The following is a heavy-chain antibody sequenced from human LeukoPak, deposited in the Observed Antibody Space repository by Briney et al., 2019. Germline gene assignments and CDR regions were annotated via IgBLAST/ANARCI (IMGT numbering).Heavy chain of an antibody. CDR3: ARNFRHYDGRFAP. CDR1: GDSISSYY. Sequence: PSETLSLTCTVSGDSISSYYWNWIRQPPGKGLEWIGYIYYSGSTNYHPSLKSRVTISVDTSKNQFSLKLSSVTAADTAVYYCARNFRHYDGRFAPWGQGTLVTVSS. J-gene: IGHJ5*02. CDR2: IYYSGST. V-gene: IGHV4-59*01. D-gene: IGHD3-3*01.